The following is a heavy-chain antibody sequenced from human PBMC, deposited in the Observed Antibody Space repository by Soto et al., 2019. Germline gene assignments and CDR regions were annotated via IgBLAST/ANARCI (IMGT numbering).Heavy chain of an antibody. CDR2: IYYSGST. CDR3: ARVLSSSSGLYFQH. V-gene: IGHV4-31*03. D-gene: IGHD6-6*01. Sequence: KTSETLSLTCTVSGGSISSGGYYWSWIRQHPGKGLEWIGYIYYSGSTYYNPSLKSRVTISVDTSKNQFSLKLSSVTAADTAVYYSARVLSSSSGLYFQHWGQGTLVTVSS. CDR1: GGSISSGGYY. J-gene: IGHJ1*01.